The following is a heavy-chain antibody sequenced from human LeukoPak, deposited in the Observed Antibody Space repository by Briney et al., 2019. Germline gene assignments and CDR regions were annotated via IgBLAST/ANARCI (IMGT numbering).Heavy chain of an antibody. D-gene: IGHD3-3*01. V-gene: IGHV4-59*01. J-gene: IGHJ4*02. CDR1: GGSISSYY. CDR2: IYYSGST. CDR3: ARGSDFYGPGTFDY. Sequence: SETLSLTCTVSGGSISSYYWSWIRQPPGKGLEWIGYIYYSGSTNYNPSLKSRVTISVDTSKNQFSLKLSSVTAADTAVYYCARGSDFYGPGTFDYWGQGTLVTVSS.